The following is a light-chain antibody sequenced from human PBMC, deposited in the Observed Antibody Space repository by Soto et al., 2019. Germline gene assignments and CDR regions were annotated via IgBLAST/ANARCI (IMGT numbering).Light chain of an antibody. CDR3: QQCYTTPFT. CDR2: WAS. CDR1: QSVLYSSENKNY. V-gene: IGKV4-1*01. Sequence: DIVMTQSPDSLAVSLGERATINCKSSQSVLYSSENKNYLAWYQQRPGQAPKLLIYWASTRESGVPDRFSGSGSGTDFTLTISSLQAEDVAVYYCQQCYTTPFTFGPGTKVDIK. J-gene: IGKJ3*01.